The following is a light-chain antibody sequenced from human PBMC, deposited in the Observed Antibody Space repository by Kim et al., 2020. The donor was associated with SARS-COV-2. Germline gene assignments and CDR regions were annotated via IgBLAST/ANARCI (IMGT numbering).Light chain of an antibody. Sequence: EIVLTQSPATLSLSPGERDTLSCRASQSVSSYLAWYQQKPGQAPRLLIYDASNRATGIPARFSGSGSGTDFTLTISSLEPEDFAVYYCQQRSNWPPWTFGQGTKLEI. CDR3: QQRSNWPPWT. J-gene: IGKJ2*02. V-gene: IGKV3-11*01. CDR2: DAS. CDR1: QSVSSY.